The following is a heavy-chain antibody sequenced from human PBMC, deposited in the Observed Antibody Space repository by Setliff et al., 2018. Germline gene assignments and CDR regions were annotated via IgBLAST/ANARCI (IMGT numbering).Heavy chain of an antibody. D-gene: IGHD3-3*01. CDR1: GDSISSRRSY. CDR2: IYTSWST. CDR3: ARMSGFQYMDV. V-gene: IGHV4-61*09. Sequence: PSETLSPTCTVPGDSISSRRSYWGWFRQPAGKGLEWIGQIYTSWSTNYNPSLKSRVTISLDTSKNQFSLSLSSVTAADTAVYYCARMSGFQYMDVWGKGTTVTVSS. J-gene: IGHJ6*03.